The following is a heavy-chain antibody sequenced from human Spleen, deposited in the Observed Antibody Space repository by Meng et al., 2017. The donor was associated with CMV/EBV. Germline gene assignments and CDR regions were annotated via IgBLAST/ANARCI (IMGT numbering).Heavy chain of an antibody. D-gene: IGHD6-13*01. V-gene: IGHV3-11*01. Sequence: GESLKISCAASGFTFSGYYMSWIRQAPGKGLEWVSYISSSGSTIYYADSVKGRFTISRDNAKNSLYLQMNSLRAEDTAVYYCARAPRLAAAGDRGYYYYGMDVWGQGTTVTVSS. CDR3: ARAPRLAAAGDRGYYYYGMDV. CDR1: GFTFSGYY. CDR2: ISSSGSTI. J-gene: IGHJ6*02.